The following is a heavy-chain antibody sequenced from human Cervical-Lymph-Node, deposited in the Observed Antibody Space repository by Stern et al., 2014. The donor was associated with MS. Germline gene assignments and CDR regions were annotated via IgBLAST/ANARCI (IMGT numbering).Heavy chain of an antibody. CDR1: GGTFSSYA. V-gene: IGHV1-69*01. CDR2: IIPIFGTA. CDR3: ARGELKEGLVRGMDV. J-gene: IGHJ6*02. D-gene: IGHD1-26*01. Sequence: VQLVESGAEVKKPGSSVKVSCKASGGTFSSYAISWVRQAPGKGLEWVGGIIPIFGTANYAQKFQGRVTISADESTSTAYMELSSLRSEDTAVYYCARGELKEGLVRGMDVWGQGTTVTVSS.